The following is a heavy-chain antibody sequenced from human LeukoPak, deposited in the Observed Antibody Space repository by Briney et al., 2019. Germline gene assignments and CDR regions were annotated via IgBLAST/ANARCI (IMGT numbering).Heavy chain of an antibody. CDR3: ASVFYDSSGYYGYFDY. CDR2: IYTSGST. V-gene: IGHV4-4*07. J-gene: IGHJ4*02. D-gene: IGHD3-22*01. Sequence: SETPSLTCTVSGGSISSYYWSWIRQPAGKGLEWIGRIYTSGSTYYNPSLKSRVTISVDTSKNQFSLKLSSVTAADTAVYYCASVFYDSSGYYGYFDYWGQGTLVTVSS. CDR1: GGSISSYY.